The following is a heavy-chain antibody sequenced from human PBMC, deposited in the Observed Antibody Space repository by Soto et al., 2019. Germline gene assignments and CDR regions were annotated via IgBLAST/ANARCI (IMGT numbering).Heavy chain of an antibody. D-gene: IGHD2-2*01. J-gene: IGHJ6*02. V-gene: IGHV4-34*01. Sequence: KTSETLSLTCAVYGGSFSGYYWSWIRQPPGKGLEWIGEINHSGSTNYNPSLKSRVTISVDTSKNQFSLKLSSVTAADTAVYYCARGGRHDIVVVPAAPLDVWGQGTTVTVSS. CDR3: ARGGRHDIVVVPAAPLDV. CDR1: GGSFSGYY. CDR2: INHSGST.